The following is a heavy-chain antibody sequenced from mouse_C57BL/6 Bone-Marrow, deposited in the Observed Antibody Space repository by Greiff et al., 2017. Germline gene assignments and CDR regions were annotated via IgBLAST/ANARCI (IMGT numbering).Heavy chain of an antibody. CDR2: IYPRSGNT. J-gene: IGHJ1*03. CDR1: GYTFTSYG. CDR3: ALVYCSSFYWYFDV. Sequence: QVQLQQSGAELARPGASVKLSCKASGYTFTSYGISWVKQRPGQGLEWIGEIYPRSGNTYYNEKFKGKATLTADKSSSTAYMELRSLTSEDSAVYFCALVYCSSFYWYFDVWGTGTTVTVSS. D-gene: IGHD1-1*01. V-gene: IGHV1-81*01.